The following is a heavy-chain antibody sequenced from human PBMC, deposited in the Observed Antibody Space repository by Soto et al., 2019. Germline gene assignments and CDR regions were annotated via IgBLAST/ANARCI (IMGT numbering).Heavy chain of an antibody. D-gene: IGHD2-15*01. J-gene: IGHJ4*02. Sequence: ASETLSLTWTASGGSINSSDYNWSWIRQPPGKGLEWIGYIYHSGRTYYNPSLKSRLTISVDTSKSQFPLNLSSVTVADTAVYFCARYSYLYYFDYFRQRHLVTASS. CDR2: IYHSGRT. CDR1: GGSINSSDYN. CDR3: ARYSYLYYFDY. V-gene: IGHV4-30-4*01.